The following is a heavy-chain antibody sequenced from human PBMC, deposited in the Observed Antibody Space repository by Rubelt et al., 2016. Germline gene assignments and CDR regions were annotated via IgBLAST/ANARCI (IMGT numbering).Heavy chain of an antibody. CDR2: ISDSGTYT. J-gene: IGHJ4*02. CDR3: VKCYYDSSGYYYDY. D-gene: IGHD3-22*01. V-gene: IGHV3-11*06. Sequence: GGGLVKPGGSLRLSCAASGFTFSDYYMSWIRQAPGMGLEWVAYISDSGTYTKYADSVKGRFTISRDNSKNTLYLQMNSLRAEDTAVYYCVKCYYDSSGYYYDYWGQGTLVTVSS. CDR1: GFTFSDYY.